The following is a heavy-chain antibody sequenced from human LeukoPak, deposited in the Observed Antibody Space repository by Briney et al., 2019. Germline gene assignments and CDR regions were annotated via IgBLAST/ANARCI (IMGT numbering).Heavy chain of an antibody. CDR2: INSGGSST. CDR1: GFTFSSYW. CDR3: ARGGSGCFDI. V-gene: IGHV3-74*01. D-gene: IGHD1-26*01. Sequence: GSLRLSCAASGFTFSSYWMHWVRQAPGKGLVWVSHINSGGSSTSYADSVKGRFTISRDNAKNTVDLQMNSLRAEDTAVYYCARGGSGCFDIWGQGTMITVSS. J-gene: IGHJ3*02.